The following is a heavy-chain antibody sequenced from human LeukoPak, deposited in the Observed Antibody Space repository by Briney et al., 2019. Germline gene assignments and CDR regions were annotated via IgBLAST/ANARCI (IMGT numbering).Heavy chain of an antibody. D-gene: IGHD5-24*01. J-gene: IGHJ3*02. CDR2: IIPIFGTA. CDR3: ARTPRRDGYKKRDAFDI. Sequence: ASVKVSCKASGGTFSSYAISWVRQAPGQGREWMGRIIPIFGTANYAQKFQGRVTITTDESTSTAYMELSSLRSEDTAVYYCARTPRRDGYKKRDAFDIWGQGTMVTVSS. V-gene: IGHV1-69*05. CDR1: GGTFSSYA.